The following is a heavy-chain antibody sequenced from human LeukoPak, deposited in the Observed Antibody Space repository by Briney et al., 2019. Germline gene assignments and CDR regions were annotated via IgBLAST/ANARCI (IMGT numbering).Heavy chain of an antibody. D-gene: IGHD1-26*01. V-gene: IGHV4-38-2*02. Sequence: KPSETLSLTCTVSGYSITSGYFWGWIRQSPGKGLEWIGSIFYSGSTHYSPSLKSRVTISEDTSKNQFSLNLRSVTAADTAVYYCVRTRGWQLLVDSAFDIWGQGTRVTVPS. J-gene: IGHJ3*02. CDR3: VRTRGWQLLVDSAFDI. CDR1: GYSITSGYF. CDR2: IFYSGST.